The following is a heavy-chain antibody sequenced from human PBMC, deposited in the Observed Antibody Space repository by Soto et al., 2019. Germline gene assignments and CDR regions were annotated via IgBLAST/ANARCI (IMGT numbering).Heavy chain of an antibody. CDR2: VSAYNGNT. J-gene: IGHJ1*01. Sequence: ASVKVSCRASGYTFSNEASTWVRQAPGQGLEWMGWVSAYNGNTNYAQKFKGRVTMTTDTSTSTAYMEVRSLRYDDTAVYFCARPSRYYWKYMMYLGQCTPVTVSS. CDR1: GYTFSNEA. D-gene: IGHD1-1*01. CDR3: ARPSRYYWKYMMY. V-gene: IGHV1-18*01.